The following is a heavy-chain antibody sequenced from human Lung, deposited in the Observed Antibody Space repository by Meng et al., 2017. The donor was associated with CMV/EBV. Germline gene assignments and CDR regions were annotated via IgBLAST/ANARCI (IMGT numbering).Heavy chain of an antibody. V-gene: IGHV4-59*01. Sequence: SETXSLTCTVSGGSISSYYWSWIRQPPGKGLEWIGYIYYSGSTNYNPSLKSRVTISVDTSKNQFSLKLSSVTAADTAVYYCAREPAAAGGDAFDIWGQGTMVTVSS. J-gene: IGHJ3*02. CDR2: IYYSGST. CDR1: GGSISSYY. CDR3: AREPAAAGGDAFDI. D-gene: IGHD6-13*01.